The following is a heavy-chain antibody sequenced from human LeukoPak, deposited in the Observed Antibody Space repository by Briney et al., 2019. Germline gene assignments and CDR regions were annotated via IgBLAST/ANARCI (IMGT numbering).Heavy chain of an antibody. CDR2: IYYSGST. CDR1: GGSISSYY. CDR3: ARHALIVDTAMVFSPDAFDI. Sequence: PSETLSLTCTVSGGSISSYYWSWIRQPPGKGLEWIGSIYYSGSTYYNPSLKSRVTISVDTSKNQFSLKLSSVTAADTAVYYCARHALIVDTAMVFSPDAFDIWGQGTMVTVSS. D-gene: IGHD5-18*01. J-gene: IGHJ3*02. V-gene: IGHV4-59*05.